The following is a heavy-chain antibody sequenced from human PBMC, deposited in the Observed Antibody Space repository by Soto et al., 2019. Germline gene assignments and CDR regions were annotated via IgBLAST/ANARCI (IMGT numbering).Heavy chain of an antibody. CDR3: ARGPDYEGSCDY. CDR1: GGTFSNYA. Sequence: QVRLVQSGAEVKKPGSSVKVSCKASGGTFSNYAISWVRQAPGQGLEWMGGIILPFGTANYAEKFQDRVSITAEESMTTTDMELRGLRSEDTAVYYCARGPDYEGSCDYCCQGTLVTVSS. J-gene: IGHJ4*02. CDR2: IILPFGTA. D-gene: IGHD4-17*01. V-gene: IGHV1-69*12.